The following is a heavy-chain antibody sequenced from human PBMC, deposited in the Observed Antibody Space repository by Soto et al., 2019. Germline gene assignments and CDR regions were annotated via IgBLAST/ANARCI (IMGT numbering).Heavy chain of an antibody. J-gene: IGHJ3*02. CDR1: AFTFRTYA. CDR2: ISVGGGAS. CDR3: SKDPNGDHVGAFDS. D-gene: IGHD2-8*01. Sequence: EVQLLESGGGLVQPGGSLRISCAASAFTFRTYAMTWVRQAPGKGLEWVSSISVGGGASYHTDSVQGRFTISRDSSKNTIYLQMNSLRPEDTAIYYCSKDPNGDHVGAFDSWGQATMVTVSS. V-gene: IGHV3-23*01.